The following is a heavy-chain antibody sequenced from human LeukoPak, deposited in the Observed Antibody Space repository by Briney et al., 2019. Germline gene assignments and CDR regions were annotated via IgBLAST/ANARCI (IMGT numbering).Heavy chain of an antibody. V-gene: IGHV4-34*01. CDR1: GGSFSGYY. J-gene: IGHJ5*02. CDR3: ARPCGGDCFHNWFDP. D-gene: IGHD2-21*02. Sequence: ETLSLTCAVYGGSFSGYYWSWLRQPPGKGLEWIGEVNHSGSTNYNPSLKSRVTISVDTSKNQFSLKLSSVTAADTAVYYCARPCGGDCFHNWFDPWGEGTLVTVSS. CDR2: VNHSGST.